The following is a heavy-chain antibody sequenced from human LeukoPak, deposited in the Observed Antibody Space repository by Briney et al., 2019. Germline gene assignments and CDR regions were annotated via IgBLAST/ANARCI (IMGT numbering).Heavy chain of an antibody. CDR3: ASSESDAFDI. CDR1: GFTVSSNY. J-gene: IGHJ3*02. CDR2: IYSGGST. Sequence: AGGSLRLSCAASGFTVSSNYMSWVRQAPGKGLEWVSVIYSGGSTYYADSVKGRFTISRDNSKNTLYLQMNSLRAEDTAVYYCASSESDAFDIWGQGTMVTVSS. D-gene: IGHD1-26*01. V-gene: IGHV3-53*01.